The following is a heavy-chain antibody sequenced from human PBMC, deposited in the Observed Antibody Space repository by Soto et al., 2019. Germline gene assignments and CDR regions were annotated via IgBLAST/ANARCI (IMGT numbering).Heavy chain of an antibody. V-gene: IGHV1-2*02. CDR3: AKIMAGYDTYDY. CDR2: INPNSGGT. CDR1: GYTFTGYY. D-gene: IGHD5-12*01. Sequence: ASVKVSCKASGYTFTGYYMHWVRQAPGQGLEWMGWINPNSGGTNYAQKFRGRVTMTRDTSISTAYMELSRLRSDDTAVYYCAKIMAGYDTYDYWGQGTLVTVSS. J-gene: IGHJ4*02.